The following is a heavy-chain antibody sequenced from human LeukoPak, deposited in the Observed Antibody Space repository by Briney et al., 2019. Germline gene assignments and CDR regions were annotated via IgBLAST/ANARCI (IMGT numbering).Heavy chain of an antibody. CDR2: IYYSGST. CDR1: GGSVNSGNYY. Sequence: SSETLSLTCTVSGGSVNSGNYYWSWIRQPPGKGLEWIGYIYYSGSTNYNPSLKSRVTISVDTSKNQFSLKLSSVTAADTAVYYCARGRVRFDPWGQGTLVTVPS. J-gene: IGHJ5*02. D-gene: IGHD3-10*01. V-gene: IGHV4-61*01. CDR3: ARGRVRFDP.